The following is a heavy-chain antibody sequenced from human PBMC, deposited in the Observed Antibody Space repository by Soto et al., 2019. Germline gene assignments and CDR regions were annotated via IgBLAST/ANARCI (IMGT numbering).Heavy chain of an antibody. D-gene: IGHD5-12*01. CDR2: IYYSGST. V-gene: IGHV4-31*03. CDR3: ARDTQRGYSGYFDS. J-gene: IGHJ4*02. CDR1: GGSLSSGGYY. Sequence: QVQLQESGPGLVKPSQTLSLSCTVSGGSLSSGGYYWRWIRQHPGQGLEWIGFIYYSGSTYYNPALKSRVTISVDTSQNQFSLKLSSVTAADTAVYYCARDTQRGYSGYFDSWGQGTLVTVSS.